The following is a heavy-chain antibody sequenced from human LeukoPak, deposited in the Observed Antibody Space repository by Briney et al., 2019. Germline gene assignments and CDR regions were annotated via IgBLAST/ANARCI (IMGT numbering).Heavy chain of an antibody. CDR3: ARHYYDSSGYYPDY. V-gene: IGHV3-33*01. CDR1: GFTFSSYG. J-gene: IGHJ4*02. CDR2: IWYDGSNK. D-gene: IGHD3-22*01. Sequence: GGSLRLSCAASGFTFSSYGMHWVRQAPGKGLEWVAVIWYDGSNKYYADSVKGRFTIPRDNSKNTLYLQMNSLRAEDTAVYYCARHYYDSSGYYPDYWGQGTLVTVSS.